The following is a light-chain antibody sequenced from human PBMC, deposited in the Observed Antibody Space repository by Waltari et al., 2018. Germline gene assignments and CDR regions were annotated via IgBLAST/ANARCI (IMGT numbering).Light chain of an antibody. CDR1: QSVSSY. V-gene: IGKV3-11*01. J-gene: IGKJ4*01. Sequence: DIVWTQSPATLSLSPGERATLSCRASQSVSSYLAWYQQKPGQAPRLLIYDASNRATGIPARFSGSGSGTDFTLTISSLEPEDFAVYYCQQRSNWPPLTFGGGTKVEIK. CDR3: QQRSNWPPLT. CDR2: DAS.